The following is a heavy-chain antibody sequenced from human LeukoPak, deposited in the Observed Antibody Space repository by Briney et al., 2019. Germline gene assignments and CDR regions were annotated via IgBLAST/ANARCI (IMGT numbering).Heavy chain of an antibody. J-gene: IGHJ4*02. CDR2: IYTSGST. CDR3: ARDKGPGGDYVLYY. D-gene: IGHD4-17*01. V-gene: IGHV4-61*02. CDR1: GGSISSGTYY. Sequence: TSETLSLTCTVSGGSISSGTYYWTWIRQPAGKGLEWIGRIYTSGSTNYNPSLKSRVTISVDTSKNQFSLKLSSVTAADTAVYYCARDKGPGGDYVLYYWGQGTLVTVSS.